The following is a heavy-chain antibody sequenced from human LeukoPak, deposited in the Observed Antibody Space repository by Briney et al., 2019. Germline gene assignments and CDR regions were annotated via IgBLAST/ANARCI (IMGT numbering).Heavy chain of an antibody. J-gene: IGHJ5*02. V-gene: IGHV1-18*01. CDR1: GYTFTSYG. CDR3: ARDLKGYCSDGSCPPNWFDP. Sequence: ASVKVSCKASGYTFTSYGISWVRQAPGQGLEWMGWISAYNGNTNYAQKLQGRVTMTTDTSTSTAYMELRSLRSDDTAVYYCARDLKGYCSDGSCPPNWFDPWGQGTLVTVSS. CDR2: ISAYNGNT. D-gene: IGHD2-15*01.